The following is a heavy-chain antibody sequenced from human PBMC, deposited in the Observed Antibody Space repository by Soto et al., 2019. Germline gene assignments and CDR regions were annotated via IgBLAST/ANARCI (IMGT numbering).Heavy chain of an antibody. V-gene: IGHV3-30-3*01. J-gene: IGHJ4*02. CDR3: AIPFTAMVK. D-gene: IGHD5-18*01. CDR1: GFTFSSYA. Sequence: PGGSLRLSCAASGFTFSSYAMHWVRQAPGKGLEWVAVISYDGSNKYYADSVKGRFTISRDNSKNTLYLQMNSLRAEDTAVYYCAIPFTAMVKWGQGTLVTVSS. CDR2: ISYDGSNK.